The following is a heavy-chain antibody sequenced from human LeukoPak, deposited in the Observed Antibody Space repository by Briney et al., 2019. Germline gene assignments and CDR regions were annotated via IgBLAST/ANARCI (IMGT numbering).Heavy chain of an antibody. CDR2: ISYDGSNK. J-gene: IGHJ4*02. Sequence: GGSLRLSCAPSGFTFSSYGMHWVRQAPGKGLEWVAVISYDGSNKYYADSVKGRFTISRDNSKNTLYLQMNSLRAEDTAVYYCAKGSRIVVVVAADYWGQGTLVTVSS. CDR3: AKGSRIVVVVAADY. V-gene: IGHV3-30*18. CDR1: GFTFSSYG. D-gene: IGHD2-15*01.